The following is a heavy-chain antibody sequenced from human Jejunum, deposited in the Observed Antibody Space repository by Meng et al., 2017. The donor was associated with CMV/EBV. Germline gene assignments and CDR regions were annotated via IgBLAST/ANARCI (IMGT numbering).Heavy chain of an antibody. Sequence: FTFSPVWMNWVRTVLGGGLEWVGRIKGTTDGGTTDYAAPVKGRFTISRDDSKNTLYLQMNSLKTEDTAVYYCTTDRNYPSPAPQFDPWGQGTLVTVSS. V-gene: IGHV3-15*07. CDR1: FTFSPVW. J-gene: IGHJ5*02. CDR3: TTDRNYPSPAPQFDP. CDR2: IKGTTDGGTT. D-gene: IGHD5-24*01.